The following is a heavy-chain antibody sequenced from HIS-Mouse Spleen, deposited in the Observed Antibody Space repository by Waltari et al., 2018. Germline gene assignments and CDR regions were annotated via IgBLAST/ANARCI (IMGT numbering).Heavy chain of an antibody. CDR2: IYHSGST. CDR1: GYSISSGYY. Sequence: QVQLQESGPGLVKPSETLSLTCTVSGYSISSGYYWGWIRQPPGRGLEWIGGIYHSGSTYYNPSLKSRVTISVDTSKNQFSLKLSSVTAADTAVYYCARDRVGATVDYWGQGTLVTVSS. J-gene: IGHJ4*02. V-gene: IGHV4-38-2*02. CDR3: ARDRVGATVDY. D-gene: IGHD1-26*01.